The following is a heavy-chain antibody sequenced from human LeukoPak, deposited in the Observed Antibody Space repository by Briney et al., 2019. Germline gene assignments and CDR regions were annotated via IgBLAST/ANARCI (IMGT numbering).Heavy chain of an antibody. V-gene: IGHV1-69*13. CDR1: GDTFYNYP. CDR3: AREMESLANGFDL. J-gene: IGHJ3*01. CDR2: NILLFGST. Sequence: GASVKVSCKSSGDTFYNYPISWVRQAPGQGLEWMGHNILLFGSTHYAQNFHGRLTISADESTRTAFMELSSLRSEDTALYYCAREMESLANGFDLWGQGTMVTVSS. D-gene: IGHD3-3*01.